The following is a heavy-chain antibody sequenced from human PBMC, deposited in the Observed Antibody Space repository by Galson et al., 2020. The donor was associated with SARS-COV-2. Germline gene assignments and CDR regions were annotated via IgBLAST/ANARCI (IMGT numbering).Heavy chain of an antibody. Sequence: GGSLRLSCAASGFTFSSYSMNWVRQAPGKGLEWVSAISGSGGSTYYADSVKGRFTISRDNSKNTLYLQMNSLRAEDTAVYYCAKDRNGREYSSSWGNDAFDIWGQGTMVTVSS. CDR1: GFTFSSYS. D-gene: IGHD6-13*01. CDR3: AKDRNGREYSSSWGNDAFDI. V-gene: IGHV3-23*01. CDR2: ISGSGGST. J-gene: IGHJ3*02.